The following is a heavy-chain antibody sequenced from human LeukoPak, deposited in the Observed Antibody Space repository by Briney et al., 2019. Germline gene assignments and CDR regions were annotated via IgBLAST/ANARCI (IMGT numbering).Heavy chain of an antibody. Sequence: GASVKVSCKASGYTFTGYYMHWVRQAPGQGLEWMGWINPNSGGTNYAQKFQGRVTMTRDTSISTAYMELSRLRSDDTAVYYCARGRWTSHTVGYYFDHWGQGTLVTVSS. V-gene: IGHV1-2*02. J-gene: IGHJ4*02. CDR3: ARGRWTSHTVGYYFDH. CDR2: INPNSGGT. CDR1: GYTFTGYY. D-gene: IGHD2-8*02.